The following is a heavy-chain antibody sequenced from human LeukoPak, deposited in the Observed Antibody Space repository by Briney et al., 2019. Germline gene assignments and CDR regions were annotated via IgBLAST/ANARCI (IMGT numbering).Heavy chain of an antibody. Sequence: GGSLRLSCAASGFTFSSYWMHWVRQAPGKGVVWVSRINSDGSSTNYADSVKGRFTISRDNAKNTLYLQMNSLRAEDTAVYYCAREDYDFWRGYPGDLDSWGQGTLVTVSS. D-gene: IGHD3-3*01. V-gene: IGHV3-74*01. CDR1: GFTFSSYW. CDR2: INSDGSST. CDR3: AREDYDFWRGYPGDLDS. J-gene: IGHJ4*02.